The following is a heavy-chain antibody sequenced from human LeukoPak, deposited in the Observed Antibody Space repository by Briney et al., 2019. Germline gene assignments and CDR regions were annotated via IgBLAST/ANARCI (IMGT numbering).Heavy chain of an antibody. Sequence: GGSLRLSCAASGFTFSSYAMHWVRQAPGKGLEWVAVISYDGSNKYYADSVKGRFTISRDNSKNTLYLQMNSPRAEDTAVYYCARSQYYDILTGFDYWGQGTLVTVSS. J-gene: IGHJ4*02. CDR3: ARSQYYDILTGFDY. CDR1: GFTFSSYA. V-gene: IGHV3-30-3*01. CDR2: ISYDGSNK. D-gene: IGHD3-9*01.